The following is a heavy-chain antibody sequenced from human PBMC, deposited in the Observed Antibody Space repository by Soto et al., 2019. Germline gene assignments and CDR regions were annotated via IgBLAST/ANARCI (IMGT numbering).Heavy chain of an antibody. CDR2: INSDGSST. V-gene: IGHV3-74*01. J-gene: IGHJ4*02. Sequence: ATAGYTFSNNWMHRDRQAPGKGPVWVSRINSDGSSTYYADSVKGRFTISRDNAKNTLYLQMNSLRADDTAVYYCASGSIAVHWGQGT. D-gene: IGHD6-6*01. CDR1: GYTFSNNW. CDR3: ASGSIAVH.